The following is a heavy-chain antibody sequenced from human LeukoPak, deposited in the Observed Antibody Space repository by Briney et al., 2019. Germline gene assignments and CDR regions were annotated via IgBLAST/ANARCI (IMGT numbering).Heavy chain of an antibody. J-gene: IGHJ4*02. CDR3: ARGRPHGNDY. CDR1: GFTFSNYA. Sequence: GGSLRLSCAASGFTFSNYAMSWVRQAPGKGLVWVSRIASDGSSTTYADSVKGRFSISRDNAKNTLYLQMNSLRVEDTAVYYCARGRPHGNDYWGQGTLVTVSS. CDR2: IASDGSST. V-gene: IGHV3-74*01. D-gene: IGHD4-23*01.